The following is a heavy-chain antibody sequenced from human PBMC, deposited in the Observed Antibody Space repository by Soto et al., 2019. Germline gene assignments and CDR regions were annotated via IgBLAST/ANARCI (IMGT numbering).Heavy chain of an antibody. CDR1: GYTFTSYA. Sequence: QVQLVQSGAEVKKPGASVKVSCTASGYTFTSYAISWVRQAPGQGLEWMGWISAYNGNPNYAQKHQGRVTMTTDTSTGTGYMELRSLRSDDTAVYYCARDGPPVDYWGQGTLVTVSS. CDR3: ARDGPPVDY. V-gene: IGHV1-18*01. CDR2: ISAYNGNP. J-gene: IGHJ4*02.